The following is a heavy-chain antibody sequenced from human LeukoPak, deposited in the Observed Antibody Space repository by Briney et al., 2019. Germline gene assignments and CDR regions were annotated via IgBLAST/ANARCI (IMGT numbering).Heavy chain of an antibody. V-gene: IGHV3-21*01. Sequence: PGGSLRLSCAASGFSFSSYAINWVRQAPGKGLEWVSSISPSSSYIHYADSAKGRFTISRDDAKNSLYLQMSSLGAEDTAVYYCVRVVTYYSDSGYALDFWGQGALVTVSA. D-gene: IGHD3-22*01. CDR3: VRVVTYYSDSGYALDF. J-gene: IGHJ4*02. CDR2: ISPSSSYI. CDR1: GFSFSSYA.